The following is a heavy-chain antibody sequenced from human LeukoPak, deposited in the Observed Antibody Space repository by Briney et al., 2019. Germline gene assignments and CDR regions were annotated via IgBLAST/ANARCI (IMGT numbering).Heavy chain of an antibody. D-gene: IGHD3-10*01. CDR2: INPNSGGT. Sequence: ASVKVSCKVSGYTLTELSMHWVRQAPGQGLEWMGRINPNSGGTNYAQKFQGRVTMTRDTSISTAYMELSRLRSDDTAVYYCARDRRRITMVRGVRWAEVNWLDPWGQGTLVTVSS. CDR1: GYTLTELS. CDR3: ARDRRRITMVRGVRWAEVNWLDP. V-gene: IGHV1-2*06. J-gene: IGHJ5*02.